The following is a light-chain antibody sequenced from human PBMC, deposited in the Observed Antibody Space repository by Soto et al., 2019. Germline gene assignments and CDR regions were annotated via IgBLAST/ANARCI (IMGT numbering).Light chain of an antibody. CDR2: GNS. J-gene: IGLJ2*01. CDR3: QSYDSRRGVV. V-gene: IGLV1-40*01. Sequence: QSVLTQPPSVSGAPGQRVTISCTGSSSNIGAGYDVHWYQQLPGTAPKLLIYGNSNRPSGVPDRFSGSKSGTSASLAITGLQAEDEADYYCQSYDSRRGVVFGGGTKLTVL. CDR1: SSNIGAGYD.